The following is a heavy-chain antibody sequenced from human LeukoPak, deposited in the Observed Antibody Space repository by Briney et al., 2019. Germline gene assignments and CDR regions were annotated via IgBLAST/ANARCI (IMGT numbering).Heavy chain of an antibody. CDR2: ISSSGSTI. CDR1: GFTFSTYW. V-gene: IGHV3-48*04. Sequence: PGGSLRLSCVASGFTFSTYWMHWVRQAPGKGLEWVSYISSSGSTIYYADSLKGRFTISRDNAKNSLYLQMNSLRAEDTAVYYCARAHYYDSSGLDFWGQGTLVTVSS. D-gene: IGHD3-22*01. CDR3: ARAHYYDSSGLDF. J-gene: IGHJ4*02.